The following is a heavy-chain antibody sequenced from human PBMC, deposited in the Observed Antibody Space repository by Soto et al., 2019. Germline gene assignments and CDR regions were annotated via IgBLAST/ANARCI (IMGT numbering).Heavy chain of an antibody. Sequence: ASVKVSCKASGYTFTSYAMHWVRQAPGQRLEWMGWINAGNGNTKYSQKFQGRVTITRDTSASTAYMELSSLRSEDTAVYYCARDGQDSSSWKRIVGANPLDYWGQGTLVTVYS. CDR2: INAGNGNT. CDR3: ARDGQDSSSWKRIVGANPLDY. CDR1: GYTFTSYA. J-gene: IGHJ4*02. D-gene: IGHD6-13*01. V-gene: IGHV1-3*01.